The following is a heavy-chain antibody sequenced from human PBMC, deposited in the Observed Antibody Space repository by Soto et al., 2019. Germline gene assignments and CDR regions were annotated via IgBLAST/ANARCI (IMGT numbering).Heavy chain of an antibody. Sequence: SETLSLTCTISGGSISTYYWSWIRQPPGKGLEWIGYIYYDGSTSYNPSLRSRVTISVDTSKNQFSLILSSVTSADTAVYYCARDQLSSGLYVWFDPWGQGTLVTVSS. CDR2: IYYDGST. CDR1: GGSISTYY. V-gene: IGHV4-59*01. J-gene: IGHJ5*02. CDR3: ARDQLSSGLYVWFDP. D-gene: IGHD6-25*01.